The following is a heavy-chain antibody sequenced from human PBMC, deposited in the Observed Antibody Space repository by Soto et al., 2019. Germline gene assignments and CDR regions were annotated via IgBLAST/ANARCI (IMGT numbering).Heavy chain of an antibody. D-gene: IGHD3-9*01. V-gene: IGHV1-69*01. CDR3: ARDLSNYDILTGYYPHWFDP. J-gene: IGHJ5*02. CDR2: IIPIFGTA. CDR1: GGTFSSYA. Sequence: QVQLVQSGAEVKKPGPSVKVSCKASGGTFSSYAISWVRQAPGQGLEWMGGIIPIFGTANYAQKFQGRVTITADESTSTAYMELSSLRSEDTAVYYCARDLSNYDILTGYYPHWFDPWGQGTLVTVSS.